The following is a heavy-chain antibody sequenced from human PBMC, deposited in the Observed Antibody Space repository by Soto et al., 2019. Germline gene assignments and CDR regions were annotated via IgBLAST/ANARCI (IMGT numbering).Heavy chain of an antibody. Sequence: KPSETLSLTCTFSCGSIISGDYYWSWIRQPPGKGLEWIGYIYYSGSTYYNPSLKSRVTISVDTSKNQFSLKLSSVTAADTAVYYCAREGYYDSSGYFDYWGQGTLVTVSS. D-gene: IGHD3-22*01. V-gene: IGHV4-30-4*01. CDR2: IYYSGST. CDR1: CGSIISGDYY. J-gene: IGHJ4*02. CDR3: AREGYYDSSGYFDY.